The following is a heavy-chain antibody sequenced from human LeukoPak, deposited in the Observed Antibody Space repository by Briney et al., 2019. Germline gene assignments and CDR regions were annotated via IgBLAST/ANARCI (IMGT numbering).Heavy chain of an antibody. CDR2: IHHSGST. D-gene: IGHD3-22*01. J-gene: IGHJ5*02. Sequence: TSETLSLTCAVYGGSFSGYYWSWIRQPPGKGLECIGEIHHSGSTYYNPSLKSRVTISLDPSKNQFSLKLTSVAAADTALYHCARVHYYDASDYSTSNWFDPWGQGTLVTVSS. CDR1: GGSFSGYY. V-gene: IGHV4-34*01. CDR3: ARVHYYDASDYSTSNWFDP.